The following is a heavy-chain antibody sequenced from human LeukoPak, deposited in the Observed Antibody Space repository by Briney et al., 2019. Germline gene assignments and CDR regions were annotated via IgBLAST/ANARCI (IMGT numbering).Heavy chain of an antibody. Sequence: SETLSLTCTVSGDSVSNGNYYWSWLRQPPGKALEWIGYIYYTGKTYYNPSLEGRVTILVDTSRNHFSVKLSSVTAADTAVYYCARSQNYYGSGDYWSQGTLVTVSP. J-gene: IGHJ4*02. D-gene: IGHD3-10*01. CDR3: ARSQNYYGSGDY. V-gene: IGHV4-61*03. CDR1: GDSVSNGNYY. CDR2: IYYTGKT.